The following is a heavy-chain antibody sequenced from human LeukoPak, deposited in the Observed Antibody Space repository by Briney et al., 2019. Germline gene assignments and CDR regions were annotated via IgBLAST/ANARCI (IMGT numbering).Heavy chain of an antibody. Sequence: ASVKVSCKASGYTFTGYYMHWVRQAPGQGLEWMGWINPNSGGTNYAQKFQGRVTMTRDTSISTAYMELSRLRSDDTAVYYCARAATYYDFWSGYSPQMDVWGKGTTVTVSS. CDR1: GYTFTGYY. CDR3: ARAATYYDFWSGYSPQMDV. V-gene: IGHV1-2*02. J-gene: IGHJ6*04. CDR2: INPNSGGT. D-gene: IGHD3-3*01.